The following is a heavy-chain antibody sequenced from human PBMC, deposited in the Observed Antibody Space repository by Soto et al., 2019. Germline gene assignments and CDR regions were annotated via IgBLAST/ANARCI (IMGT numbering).Heavy chain of an antibody. CDR3: AKDMASDIVVVFKH. CDR1: GFTFDDYA. V-gene: IGHV3-9*01. J-gene: IGHJ1*01. CDR2: ISWNSGSI. Sequence: GGSLRLSCAASGFTFDDYAMHWVRQAPGKGLEWVSGISWNSGSIGYADSVKGRFTISRDNAKNSLYLQMNSLRAEDTALYYCAKDMASDIVVVFKHWGQGTLVTVSS. D-gene: IGHD2-15*01.